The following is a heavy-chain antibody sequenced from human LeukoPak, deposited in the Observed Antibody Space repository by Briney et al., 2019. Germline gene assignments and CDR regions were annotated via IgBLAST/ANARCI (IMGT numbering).Heavy chain of an antibody. J-gene: IGHJ6*03. V-gene: IGHV4-4*09. CDR3: ARLLSPSGSYSYYYYYMDV. CDR1: GGSIISYY. CDR2: IYTSGTT. Sequence: SETLSLTCTVSGGSIISYYWSWIRQPPGKGLDWIGSIYTSGTTNYSPSLKSRVTISVDTSKNQVSLKLSSVTAADTAVYYCARLLSPSGSYSYYYYYMDVWGKGTTVTVSS. D-gene: IGHD1-26*01.